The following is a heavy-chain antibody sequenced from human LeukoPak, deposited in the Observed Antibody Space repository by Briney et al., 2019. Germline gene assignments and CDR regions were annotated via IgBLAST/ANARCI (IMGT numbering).Heavy chain of an antibody. CDR3: AREVRFLDYYYYYMDV. CDR2: IIPIFGTA. Sequence: SVKVSCRASGGTFSSYAISWVRQAPGQGLEWMGGIIPIFGTANYAQKFQGRVTITTDESTSTAYMELSSLRSEDTAVYYCAREVRFLDYYYYYMDVWGKGTTVTVSS. CDR1: GGTFSSYA. J-gene: IGHJ6*03. V-gene: IGHV1-69*05. D-gene: IGHD3-3*01.